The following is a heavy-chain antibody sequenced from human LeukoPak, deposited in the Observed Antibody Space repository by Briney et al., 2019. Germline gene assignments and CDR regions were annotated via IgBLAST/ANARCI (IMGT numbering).Heavy chain of an antibody. J-gene: IGHJ4*02. D-gene: IGHD2-15*01. CDR1: GGTFSSYA. Sequence: SVKVSCKASGGTFSSYAISWVRQAPGQGLEWMGGIIPIFGTANYAQKFQGRVTITADKSTSTAYMELSRLRSDDTAVYYCARGTVVVVAATFDYWGQGTLVTVSS. CDR2: IIPIFGTA. CDR3: ARGTVVVVAATFDY. V-gene: IGHV1-69*06.